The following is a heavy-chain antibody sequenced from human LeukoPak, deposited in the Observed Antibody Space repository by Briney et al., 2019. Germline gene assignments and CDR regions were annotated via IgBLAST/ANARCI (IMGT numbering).Heavy chain of an antibody. J-gene: IGHJ3*02. CDR2: INHSGST. Sequence: SETLSLTCAVYGGSFSGYYWNWIRQPPGKGLEWIGEINHSGSTNYNPSLKSRVTISVDTSKNQFSLKLSSVTAADTAVYYCAIDGYSSGWYLFNDDAFDIWGQGTMVTVSS. CDR3: AIDGYSSGWYLFNDDAFDI. D-gene: IGHD6-19*01. V-gene: IGHV4-34*01. CDR1: GGSFSGYY.